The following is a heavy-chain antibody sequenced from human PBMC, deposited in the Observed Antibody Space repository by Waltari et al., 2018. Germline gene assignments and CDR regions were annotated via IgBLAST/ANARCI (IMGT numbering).Heavy chain of an antibody. CDR1: GGTFSSYA. D-gene: IGHD6-19*01. CDR3: ARGLGAVAGANWFDP. CDR2: IIPILGIA. Sequence: QVQLGQSGAVVKKPGSSLKVSCKASGGTFSSYAISRVRQAPGQGLEWMGGIIPILGIANYAQKFQGRVTITADESTSTAYMELSSLRSEDTAVYYCARGLGAVAGANWFDPWGQGTLVTVSS. V-gene: IGHV1-69*04. J-gene: IGHJ5*02.